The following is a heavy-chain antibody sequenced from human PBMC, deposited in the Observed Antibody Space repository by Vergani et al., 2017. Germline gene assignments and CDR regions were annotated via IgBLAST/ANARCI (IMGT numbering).Heavy chain of an antibody. Sequence: QVQLVESGGGVVQPGRSLRLSCAASGFTFSSYGMHWVRQAPGKGLEWVAVIWYDGSNKYYADSVKGRFTISRDNSKNTLYLQMNSLKTEDTAVYYCTTTYDIVVVPAATEQKYYYYGMDVWGQGTTVTVSS. CDR3: TTTYDIVVVPAATEQKYYYYGMDV. CDR1: GFTFSSYG. V-gene: IGHV3-33*01. D-gene: IGHD2-2*01. CDR2: IWYDGSNK. J-gene: IGHJ6*02.